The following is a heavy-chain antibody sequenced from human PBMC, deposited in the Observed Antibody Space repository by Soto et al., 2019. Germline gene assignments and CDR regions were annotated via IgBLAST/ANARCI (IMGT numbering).Heavy chain of an antibody. J-gene: IGHJ4*02. D-gene: IGHD6-19*01. Sequence: QITLKESGPTLVKPTQTLTLTCTFSGFSLNTSGVGVGWIRQPPGKALEWLALIYWDDDKRYSPSLKSRLTITKDTSKNQVVLTMTNMDPVDTATYYCAHSWGPRGAGTEDFDYWGQGTLVTVSS. CDR2: IYWDDDK. CDR1: GFSLNTSGVG. CDR3: AHSWGPRGAGTEDFDY. V-gene: IGHV2-5*02.